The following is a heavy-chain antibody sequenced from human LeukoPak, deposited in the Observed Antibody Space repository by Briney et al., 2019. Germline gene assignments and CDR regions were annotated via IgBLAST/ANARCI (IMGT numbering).Heavy chain of an antibody. Sequence: PSETLSLTCTVSGGSISSRSYYWGWIRQPPGKGLEWIGCIYYTGSTSYNPSLKSRVTISVDTSKNQFSLKLSSVTAADTAVYYCARRFGSFVPYGGDPDRLGYWGQGTLVTVSS. V-gene: IGHV4-39*01. D-gene: IGHD4-23*01. CDR2: IYYTGST. J-gene: IGHJ4*02. CDR3: ARRFGSFVPYGGDPDRLGY. CDR1: GGSISSRSYY.